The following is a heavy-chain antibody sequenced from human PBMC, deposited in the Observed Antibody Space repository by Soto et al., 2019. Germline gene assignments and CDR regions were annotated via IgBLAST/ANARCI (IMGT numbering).Heavy chain of an antibody. Sequence: SETLSLTCTVSGGSISSYYWSWIRQPPGKGLEWIGYIYYSGSTNYNPSLKSRVTISVDTSKNQFSLKLSSVTAADTAVYYCGGGYYYYYYGMDVWGQGTTVTVSS. V-gene: IGHV4-59*01. CDR2: IYYSGST. CDR3: GGGYYYYYYGMDV. CDR1: GGSISSYY. J-gene: IGHJ6*02.